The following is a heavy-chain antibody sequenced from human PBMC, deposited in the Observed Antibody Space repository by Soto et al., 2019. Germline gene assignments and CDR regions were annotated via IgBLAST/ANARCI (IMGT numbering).Heavy chain of an antibody. D-gene: IGHD2-2*01. CDR3: AREASVLIPAAQPSRFDS. J-gene: IGHJ4*02. Sequence: ASVKGSCKGFGYSFMKYGINWVRQAPGQGLEWVGWISPYSGYTHSAQKFHGRLTLTTDTAASTAYMELRILRSADTALYYCAREASVLIPAAQPSRFDSWGQGTLVTVSS. V-gene: IGHV1-18*01. CDR1: GYSFMKYG. CDR2: ISPYSGYT.